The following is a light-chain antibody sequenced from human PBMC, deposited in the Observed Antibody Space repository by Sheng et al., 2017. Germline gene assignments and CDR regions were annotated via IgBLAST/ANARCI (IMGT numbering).Light chain of an antibody. V-gene: IGKV3-11*01. CDR2: GAS. Sequence: EIVLTQSPATLSLSPGERATLSCRASQSVSSYLAWYQQKPGQAPRLLMYGASSRATGIPDRFSGSGSGTDFTLTISRLEPEDFAVYYCQQRSKWPVTFGPGTKVDIK. CDR3: QQRSKWPVT. CDR1: QSVSSY. J-gene: IGKJ3*01.